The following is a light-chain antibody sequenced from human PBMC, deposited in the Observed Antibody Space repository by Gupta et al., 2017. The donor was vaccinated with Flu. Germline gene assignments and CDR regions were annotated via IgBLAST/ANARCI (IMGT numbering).Light chain of an antibody. V-gene: IGLV8-61*01. CDR2: STN. CDR3: VLYMGSGTWV. CDR1: FGAVSPTYH. Sequence: QTVVTQEPSLSVSPGGTVTLTCGLTFGAVSPTYHPSWYRQTPGQAPRTLIYSTNTRSSGVPDRISGSILGNKAALTITGAQADDECDYYCVLYMGSGTWVFGEGTKLTVL. J-gene: IGLJ3*02.